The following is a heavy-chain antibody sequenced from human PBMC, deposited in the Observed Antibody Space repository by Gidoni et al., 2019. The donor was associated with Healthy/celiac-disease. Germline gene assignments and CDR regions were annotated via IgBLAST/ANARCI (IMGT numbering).Heavy chain of an antibody. J-gene: IGHJ4*02. CDR3: AREPQWLEGDYFDY. Sequence: QVQLVESGGGLVQPGSSREPPGPPTGFTCGCYAMNWVRQAPGKGLEWVAVISYDGSNKYYADAVKGRFTISRDNSKNTLYLQMNSLRAEDTAVYYCAREPQWLEGDYFDYWGQGTLVTVSS. D-gene: IGHD6-19*01. CDR2: ISYDGSNK. CDR1: GFTCGCYA. V-gene: IGHV3-30*04.